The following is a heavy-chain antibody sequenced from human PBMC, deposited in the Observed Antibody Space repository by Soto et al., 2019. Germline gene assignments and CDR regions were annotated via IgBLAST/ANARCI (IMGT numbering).Heavy chain of an antibody. Sequence: ASVKVSCKASGYTFTSYGISWVRQAPGQGLEWMGWISAYNGNTNYAQKLRGRVTMTTDTSTSTAYMELRGLRSDDTAVYYCARATGRGRRITIFGVVSNWFDPWGQGTLVTVSS. CDR3: ARATGRGRRITIFGVVSNWFDP. CDR2: ISAYNGNT. J-gene: IGHJ5*02. V-gene: IGHV1-18*01. CDR1: GYTFTSYG. D-gene: IGHD3-3*01.